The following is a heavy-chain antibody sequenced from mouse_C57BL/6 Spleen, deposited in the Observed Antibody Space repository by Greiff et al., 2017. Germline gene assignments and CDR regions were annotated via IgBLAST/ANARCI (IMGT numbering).Heavy chain of an antibody. CDR1: GYTFTSYW. J-gene: IGHJ3*01. CDR3: ARKGQLRLPFAY. CDR2: IHPNSGST. D-gene: IGHD3-2*02. V-gene: IGHV1-64*01. Sequence: VQLQQPGAELVKPGASVKLSCKASGYTFTSYWMHWVKQRPGQGLEWIGMIHPNSGSTNDDEKFKSKATLTVDKSTSTAYMQLSSLTSEDSAVYYCARKGQLRLPFAYWGQGTLVTVSA.